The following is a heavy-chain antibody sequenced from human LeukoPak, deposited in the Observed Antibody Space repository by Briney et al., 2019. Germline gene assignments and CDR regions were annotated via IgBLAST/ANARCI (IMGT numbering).Heavy chain of an antibody. Sequence: PSETLSLTCAVYGGSSSGYYWSWIRQPPGKGLEWIGEINHSGSTNYNPSLKSRVTISVDTSKNQFSLKLSSVTAADTAVYYCARVDAVAGGWFDPWGQGTLVTVSS. J-gene: IGHJ5*02. CDR2: INHSGST. D-gene: IGHD6-19*01. CDR1: GGSSSGYY. V-gene: IGHV4-34*01. CDR3: ARVDAVAGGWFDP.